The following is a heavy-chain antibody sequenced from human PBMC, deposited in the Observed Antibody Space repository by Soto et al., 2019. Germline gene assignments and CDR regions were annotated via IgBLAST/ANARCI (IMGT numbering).Heavy chain of an antibody. D-gene: IGHD1-26*01. J-gene: IGHJ4*02. CDR3: ARDQGGQSGNFIFDN. CDR1: GFVFSDYV. Sequence: GGALRLSCAASGFVFSDYVIHWVRQAPGRGLDWVAGIWYHGRDIFYTDSVKGRFTISRDNSKNMLYLQMNSLRAEDTAVYYCARDQGGQSGNFIFDNWGQGTLVTVSS. V-gene: IGHV3-33*01. CDR2: IWYHGRDI.